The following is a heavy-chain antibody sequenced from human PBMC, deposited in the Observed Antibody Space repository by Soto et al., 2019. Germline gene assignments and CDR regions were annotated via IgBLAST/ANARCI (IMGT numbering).Heavy chain of an antibody. D-gene: IGHD3-22*01. Sequence: QVQLVQSGAEVKKPGSSVRVSCKASGGTFSEYGVSWVRQAPGQGLEWMGGIVPKFTTANYAQKFQGRVTITAERSTCTFYVRVGSLPSEVTAVYFCAWENFTADHFDSAGYWPLHHWGQATLVSVS. J-gene: IGHJ1*01. V-gene: IGHV1-69*01. CDR3: AWENFTADHFDSAGYWPLHH. CDR2: IVPKFTTA. CDR1: GGTFSEYG.